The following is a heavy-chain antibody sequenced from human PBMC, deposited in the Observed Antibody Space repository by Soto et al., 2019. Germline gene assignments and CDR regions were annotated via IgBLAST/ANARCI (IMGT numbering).Heavy chain of an antibody. Sequence: QVKLVESGGGLVQPGKSLRLSCEVSGFNLSDYGMNWVRQAPGKGLEWVAPTSNDGFSENHAESVRGRFTISSDNSKNTVYLQMGSLTSEDTAVYYCAREFRVRCSLISYQYYAMDVWGQGTTVTVSS. CDR1: GFNLSDYG. D-gene: IGHD3-10*01. CDR3: AREFRVRCSLISYQYYAMDV. J-gene: IGHJ6*02. CDR2: TSNDGFSE. V-gene: IGHV3-30*03.